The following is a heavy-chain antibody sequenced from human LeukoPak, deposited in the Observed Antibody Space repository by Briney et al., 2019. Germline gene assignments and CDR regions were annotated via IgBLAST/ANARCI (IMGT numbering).Heavy chain of an antibody. V-gene: IGHV1-2*02. CDR2: INPNSGGI. CDR3: ARDVGDIVGVPAHPDY. Sequence: ASVKVSRKASGYTFTGYYMHWVRQAPGQGLEWMGWINPNSGGINYAPKFQGRVTMTRDTSISTAYMELSRLRSDDTAVYYCARDVGDIVGVPAHPDYWGQGTLVTVSS. CDR1: GYTFTGYY. J-gene: IGHJ4*02. D-gene: IGHD2-2*01.